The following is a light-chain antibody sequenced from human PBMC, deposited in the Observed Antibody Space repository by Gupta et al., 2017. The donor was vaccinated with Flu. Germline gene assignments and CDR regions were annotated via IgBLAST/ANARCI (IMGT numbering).Light chain of an antibody. CDR2: EDK. CDR1: SGSIDTNY. V-gene: IGLV6-57*01. J-gene: IGLJ2*01. Sequence: SLLTQPHPVSESPATTVTISCTRTSGSIDTNYVQWYHQRPDSSPTIVIYEDKLRTTVVPDRFSGSIDTSSNSASLTISGLKTEDEADYFCKSYDSFNRYVVFGGGTKLTVL. CDR3: KSYDSFNRYVV.